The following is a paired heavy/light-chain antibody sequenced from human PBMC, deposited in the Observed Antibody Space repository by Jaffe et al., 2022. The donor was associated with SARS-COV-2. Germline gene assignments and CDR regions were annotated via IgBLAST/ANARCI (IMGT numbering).Heavy chain of an antibody. CDR2: ISSSGSTI. D-gene: IGHD6-13*01. J-gene: IGHJ6*02. V-gene: IGHV3-11*01. CDR3: AREPAAAGFYYYYGMDV. CDR1: GFTFSDYY. Sequence: QVQLVESGGGLVKPGGSLRLSCAASGFTFSDYYMSWIRQAPGKGLEWVSYISSSGSTIYYADSVKGRFTISRDNAKNSLYLQMNSLRAEDTAVYYCAREPAAAGFYYYYGMDVWGQGTTVTVSS.
Light chain of an antibody. Sequence: DIQMTQSPSSLSASVGDRVTITCRASQSISSYLNWYQQKPGKAPKLLIYAASSLQSGVPSRFSGSGSGTDFTLTISSLQPEDFATYYCQQSYSTPYFTFGPGTKVDIK. J-gene: IGKJ3*01. CDR2: AAS. V-gene: IGKV1-39*01. CDR3: QQSYSTPYFT. CDR1: QSISSY.